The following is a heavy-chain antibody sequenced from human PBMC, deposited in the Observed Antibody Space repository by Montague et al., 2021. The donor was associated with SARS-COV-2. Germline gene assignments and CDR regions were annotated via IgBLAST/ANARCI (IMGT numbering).Heavy chain of an antibody. D-gene: IGHD6-19*01. CDR1: GGSISSGGFS. CDR2: IFHTGTP. CDR3: ARLKVAPNGGWNWFDP. V-gene: IGHV4-30-2*01. Sequence: TLSLTCSLSGGSISSGGFSWSWIRQPPGKGLEWIGHIFHTGTPHYSPSLKSRVTISIVGSKNQFFLNLDSVTAADTAVYYCARLKVAPNGGWNWFDPWGQGILVTVSS. J-gene: IGHJ5*02.